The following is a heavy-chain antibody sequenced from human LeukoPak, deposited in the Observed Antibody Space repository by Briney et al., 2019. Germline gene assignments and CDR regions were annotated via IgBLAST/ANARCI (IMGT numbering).Heavy chain of an antibody. Sequence: GGSLRLSCVASGFTFTTYSMNWVRLAPGKGLEWVSSISTTGDFIHYADSVKGRFTISRDNAKNTLYLQMNSLRAEDTAVYYCTTGDTAMGDYWGQGTLVTVSS. CDR2: ISTTGDFI. J-gene: IGHJ4*02. CDR3: TTGDTAMGDY. D-gene: IGHD5-18*01. V-gene: IGHV3-21*01. CDR1: GFTFTTYS.